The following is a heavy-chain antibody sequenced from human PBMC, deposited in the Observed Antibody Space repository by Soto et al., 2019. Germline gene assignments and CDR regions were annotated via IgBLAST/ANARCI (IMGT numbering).Heavy chain of an antibody. D-gene: IGHD3-10*01. CDR1: GDTFSFYT. V-gene: IGHV1-69*02. CDR3: AASYGSGYRAFDY. J-gene: IGHJ4*02. Sequence: ASVKVSCKASGDTFSFYTINWVRQAPGLGLEWVGRINPIVSMSNYAQKFQGRVSMTADKSTSTAYMERRSLRSDDTAMYFWAASYGSGYRAFDYWGQGALVTVS. CDR2: INPIVSMS.